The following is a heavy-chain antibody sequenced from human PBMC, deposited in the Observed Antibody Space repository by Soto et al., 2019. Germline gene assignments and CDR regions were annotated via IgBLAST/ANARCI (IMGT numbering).Heavy chain of an antibody. D-gene: IGHD3-3*01. J-gene: IGHJ6*02. Sequence: GGSLRLSCAASGFTFSSYWMSWVRQAPGKGLEWVANIKQDGSEKYYVDSVKGRFTISRVNAKNSLYLQMNSLRAEDTAVYYCASKSTYYDFWSGNYYYYGMDVWGQGTTVTVSS. CDR3: ASKSTYYDFWSGNYYYYGMDV. CDR1: GFTFSSYW. CDR2: IKQDGSEK. V-gene: IGHV3-7*01.